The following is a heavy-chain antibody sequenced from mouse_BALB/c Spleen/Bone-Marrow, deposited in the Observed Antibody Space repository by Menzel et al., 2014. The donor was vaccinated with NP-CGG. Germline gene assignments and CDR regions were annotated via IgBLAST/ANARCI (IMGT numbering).Heavy chain of an antibody. J-gene: IGHJ2*01. CDR3: ARHHRYAYYIDR. CDR2: IHPNTDNT. D-gene: IGHD2-14*01. CDR1: VFTFTSSW. Sequence: QVQLKQSGSVLVRPGASVKLSCKASVFTFTSSWMHWAKQRPGQGLEWIGEIHPNTDNTNYDEKFKGKATLTVDTSSSTAYVDLSSLTSEDSAVYYCARHHRYAYYIDRWAQSTPLTVTS. V-gene: IGHV1S130*01.